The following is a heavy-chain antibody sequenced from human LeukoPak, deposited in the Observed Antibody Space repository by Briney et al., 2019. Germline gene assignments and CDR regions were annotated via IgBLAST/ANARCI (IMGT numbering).Heavy chain of an antibody. V-gene: IGHV3-9*01. J-gene: IGHJ4*02. D-gene: IGHD6-19*01. CDR1: GFIFDDYA. Sequence: GGSLRLSCAASGFIFDDYAMHWVRQPPGKGLEWVSGISWNSGDIGYADSVKGRFTISRDNAENSLYLQMNSLRAEDTALYYCAKDIRATSVAGTSGFDDWGQGTLVTVSS. CDR3: AKDIRATSVAGTSGFDD. CDR2: ISWNSGDI.